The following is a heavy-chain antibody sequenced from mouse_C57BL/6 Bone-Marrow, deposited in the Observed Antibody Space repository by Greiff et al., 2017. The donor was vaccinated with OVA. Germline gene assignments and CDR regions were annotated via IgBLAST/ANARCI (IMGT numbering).Heavy chain of an antibody. CDR2: IDPSDSYT. Sequence: QVQLQQPGAELVRPGTSVKLSCKASGYTFTSYWMLWVKQRPGQGLEWIGVIDPSDSYTNYNQKFKGKATLTVDTSSSTAYMQLSSLTSEDSAVYYCAREDDYWGQGTTLTVSS. V-gene: IGHV1-59*01. CDR3: AREDDY. CDR1: GYTFTSYW. J-gene: IGHJ2*01.